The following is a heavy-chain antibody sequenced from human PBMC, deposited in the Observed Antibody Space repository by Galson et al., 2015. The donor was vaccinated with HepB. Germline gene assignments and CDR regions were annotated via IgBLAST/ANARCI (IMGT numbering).Heavy chain of an antibody. D-gene: IGHD2-2*01. CDR1: GYTFTSYG. Sequence: SVKVSCKASGYTFTSYGISWVRQAPGQGLEWMGWISAYNGNTNYAQKLQGRVTMTTDTSTSTAYMELRSLRSDDTAVYYCARLGYCSSTSCYLLYYYGMDVWGQGTTVTVSS. V-gene: IGHV1-18*04. CDR2: ISAYNGNT. J-gene: IGHJ6*02. CDR3: ARLGYCSSTSCYLLYYYGMDV.